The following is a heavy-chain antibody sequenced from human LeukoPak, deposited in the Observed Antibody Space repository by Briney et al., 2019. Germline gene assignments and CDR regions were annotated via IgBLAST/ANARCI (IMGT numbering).Heavy chain of an antibody. D-gene: IGHD3-16*02. CDR3: ARGPGYDYVWGTYRREIDY. CDR2: INPSGGST. CDR1: GYTFTSYY. V-gene: IGHV1-46*01. Sequence: ASVKVSCKASGYTFTSYYMHWVRQAPGQGLEWMGIINPSGGSTSYAQKFQGRVTMTRDTSTSTVYMELSSLRSEDTAVYYCARGPGYDYVWGTYRREIDYWGRGTLVTVSS. J-gene: IGHJ4*02.